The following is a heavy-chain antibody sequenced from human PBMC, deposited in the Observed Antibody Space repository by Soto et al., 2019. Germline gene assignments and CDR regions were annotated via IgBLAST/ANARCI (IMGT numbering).Heavy chain of an antibody. CDR3: ARHTSGWHYYDY. J-gene: IGHJ4*02. CDR2: ISGSSRYT. D-gene: IGHD6-19*01. Sequence: LRLSCAASGFNFSDHYMNWIRQAPGKGLEWVSYISGSSRYTNFADSVKGRFTISRDNAKNSLYLQMNSLRAEDTAVYYCARHTSGWHYYDYWGQGTPVTVSS. CDR1: GFNFSDHY. V-gene: IGHV3-11*06.